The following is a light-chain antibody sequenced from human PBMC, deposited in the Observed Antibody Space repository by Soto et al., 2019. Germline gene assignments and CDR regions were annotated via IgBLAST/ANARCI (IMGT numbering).Light chain of an antibody. CDR1: QGISSY. Sequence: IQLTHSPSSLSASVGDRVTITCRASQGISSYLAWYQQKPGKAPKLLIYAASTLQSGVPSRFSGSGSGTDFTLTISSLQPEDVATYYCQKSTSAPLTFGPGTKVDIK. J-gene: IGKJ3*01. CDR3: QKSTSAPLT. CDR2: AAS. V-gene: IGKV1-9*01.